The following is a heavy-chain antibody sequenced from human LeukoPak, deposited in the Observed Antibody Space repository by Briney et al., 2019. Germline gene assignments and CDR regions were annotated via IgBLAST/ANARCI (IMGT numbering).Heavy chain of an antibody. Sequence: PGGSLRLSCAASGLTVSNNYMTWVRQAPGKGLEWVSVMYRVGNTYYADFVKGRFTISRDNFKNTLHLQMNSLRVEDTALYYCARGLTVGATGVWAFDIWGQGTMVTVSS. V-gene: IGHV3-66*01. J-gene: IGHJ3*02. CDR2: MYRVGNT. CDR3: ARGLTVGATGVWAFDI. CDR1: GLTVSNNY. D-gene: IGHD1-26*01.